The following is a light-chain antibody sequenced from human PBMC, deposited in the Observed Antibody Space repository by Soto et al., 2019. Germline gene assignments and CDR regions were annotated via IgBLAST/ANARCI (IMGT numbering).Light chain of an antibody. J-gene: IGKJ3*01. CDR3: QQYGSSPFT. Sequence: EIVLTQSPGTLSLSPGERATLSCRASQSISSSFLAWYQQRPGQTPRLLMHGVSSKAAGIPDRFSGSGSGTDFTLTINRLEPEDFALYFCQQYGSSPFTFGPGTKLEIK. CDR1: QSISSSF. V-gene: IGKV3-20*01. CDR2: GVS.